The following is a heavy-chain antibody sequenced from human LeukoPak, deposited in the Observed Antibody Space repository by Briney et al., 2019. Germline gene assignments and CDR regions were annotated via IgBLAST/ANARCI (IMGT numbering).Heavy chain of an antibody. Sequence: PSETLSLTCAVYGGSFSGYYWSWIRQPPGKGLEWIGEINHSGSTNYNPSLKSRVTISVDTSKNQFSLKLSSVTAADTAVYYCARGNTRGGYYYYYGMDVWGQGTTVTVSS. CDR2: INHSGST. V-gene: IGHV4-34*01. CDR1: GGSFSGYY. CDR3: ARGNTRGGYYYYYGMDV. D-gene: IGHD3-16*01. J-gene: IGHJ6*02.